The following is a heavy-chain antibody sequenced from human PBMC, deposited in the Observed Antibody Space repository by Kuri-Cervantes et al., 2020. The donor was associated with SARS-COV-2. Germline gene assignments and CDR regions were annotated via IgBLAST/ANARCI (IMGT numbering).Heavy chain of an antibody. CDR2: IRFDGTAK. J-gene: IGHJ4*02. V-gene: IGHV3-30*02. CDR3: AEFWGFGGITSPFDS. D-gene: IGHD3-3*01. Sequence: GESLKISCAASGFTFRNYGMHWVRQAPGKGLEWVAFIRFDGTAKLYADSAKGRFTISRDNSQNTLSLQMNSLRAEDTAIYYCAEFWGFGGITSPFDSWGQGTLVTVSS. CDR1: GFTFRNYG.